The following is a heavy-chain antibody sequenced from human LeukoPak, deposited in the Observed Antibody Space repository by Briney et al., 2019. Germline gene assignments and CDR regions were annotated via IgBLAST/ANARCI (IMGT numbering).Heavy chain of an antibody. V-gene: IGHV3-30*04. CDR2: ISYDGNNE. J-gene: IGHJ4*02. Sequence: GRSLRLSCAASGFTFSSYAMHWVRQAPGKGLEWVAVISYDGNNEYYADSVKGRFTISRDNSKNTLYLQMNSLRAEGTALYYCASEGYWGQGTLVTVSS. CDR3: ASEGY. CDR1: GFTFSSYA.